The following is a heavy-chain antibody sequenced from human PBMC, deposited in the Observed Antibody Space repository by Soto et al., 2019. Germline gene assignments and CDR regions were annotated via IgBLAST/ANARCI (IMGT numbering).Heavy chain of an antibody. Sequence: PGGSLRLSSAASGFTVSSYWMTWVRQAPGKGLEWVANIKQDGSEKYYVDSVKGRFTISRDNAKNSLYLQINSLRAEDTDVYYWARATLTGEYEAYWGQGTLFTVSS. CDR2: IKQDGSEK. J-gene: IGHJ4*02. D-gene: IGHD4-17*01. CDR1: GFTVSSYW. CDR3: ARATLTGEYEAY. V-gene: IGHV3-7*01.